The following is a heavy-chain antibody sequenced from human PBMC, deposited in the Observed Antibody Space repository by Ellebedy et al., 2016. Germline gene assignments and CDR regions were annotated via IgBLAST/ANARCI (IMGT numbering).Heavy chain of an antibody. Sequence: GGSLRLSCAASGFTFSSHGMNWVRQAPGKGLEWVSYITSSGSTIYYADSVKGRFTISRDNPENSLYLQMNSLRAEDTAVYYCARVRGGYYFDYWGQGTLVTVSS. V-gene: IGHV3-48*04. D-gene: IGHD3-16*01. CDR1: GFTFSSHG. J-gene: IGHJ4*02. CDR3: ARVRGGYYFDY. CDR2: ITSSGSTI.